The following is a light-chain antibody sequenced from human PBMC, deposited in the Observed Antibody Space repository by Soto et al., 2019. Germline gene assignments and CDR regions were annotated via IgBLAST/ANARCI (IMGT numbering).Light chain of an antibody. J-gene: IGLJ1*01. CDR1: SSNIGNNY. V-gene: IGLV1-51*01. CDR2: DNN. CDR3: GSWDSSLSAYV. Sequence: QSVLTQPPSVSAAPGQKVTISCSGSSSNIGNNYVSWYQQLPETAPKLLIYDNNKRPSGIPDRFSGSKSGTSATLGITGFQTGDEADYYCGSWDSSLSAYVFGTGTKVTVL.